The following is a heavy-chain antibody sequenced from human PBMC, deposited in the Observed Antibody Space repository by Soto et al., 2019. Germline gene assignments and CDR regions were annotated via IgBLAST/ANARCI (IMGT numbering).Heavy chain of an antibody. V-gene: IGHV4-34*01. CDR2: INPSGGT. D-gene: IGHD6-6*01. J-gene: IGHJ4*02. CDR1: GGSFSTDY. Sequence: SETLSLTCAVYGGSFSTDYWSWIRQPPGKGLEWIGEINPSGGTNYNPSLKSRLTISVATSKNQFSLKLSSVTAADTAVYYCARVLAARASRDFDYWGQGTLVTVSS. CDR3: ARVLAARASRDFDY.